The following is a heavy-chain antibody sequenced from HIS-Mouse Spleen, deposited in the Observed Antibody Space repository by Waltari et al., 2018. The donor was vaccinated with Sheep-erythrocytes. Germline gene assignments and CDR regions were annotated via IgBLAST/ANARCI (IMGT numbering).Heavy chain of an antibody. D-gene: IGHD6-6*01. J-gene: IGHJ3*02. Sequence: EVQLVESGVGLVKPGGSLTLSCAASGFPFSSFRMTWVRPAPGKGLEWVSSISSSSSYIYYADSVKGRFTISRDNAKNSLYLQMNSLRAEDTAVYYCARDSTSDAFDIWGQGTMVTVSS. CDR1: GFPFSSFR. CDR3: ARDSTSDAFDI. CDR2: ISSSSSYI. V-gene: IGHV3-21*01.